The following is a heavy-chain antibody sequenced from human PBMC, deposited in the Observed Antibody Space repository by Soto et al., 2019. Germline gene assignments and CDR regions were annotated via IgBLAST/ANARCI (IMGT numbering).Heavy chain of an antibody. J-gene: IGHJ3*02. D-gene: IGHD6-19*01. CDR1: GYRFTSYW. Sequence: GESLKISCKGSGYRFTSYWIGWVRQMPGKGLEWMGIIYPGDSDTRYSPSFQGQVTISADKSISTAYLQWSSLKASDTAMYYCARIPGHGSGWYEDAFDIWGQGTMVTVSS. CDR3: ARIPGHGSGWYEDAFDI. CDR2: IYPGDSDT. V-gene: IGHV5-51*01.